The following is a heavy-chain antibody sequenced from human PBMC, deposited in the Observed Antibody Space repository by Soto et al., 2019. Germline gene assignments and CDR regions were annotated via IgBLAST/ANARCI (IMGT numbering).Heavy chain of an antibody. J-gene: IGHJ6*02. CDR2: IYAGGTT. CDR3: ARPIWDYGTGGQYHHYGMDV. V-gene: IGHV3-53*01. Sequence: EVQLVESGGGLIQPGGSLRLSCTASGFTVSSNYMSWVRQAPGKGLEWVSVIYAGGTTYYSGSVKGRFTISRDSSKNTLYLQMDSLRPEDTAMYYCARPIWDYGTGGQYHHYGMDVWGQGTTVTVSS. D-gene: IGHD7-27*01. CDR1: GFTVSSNY.